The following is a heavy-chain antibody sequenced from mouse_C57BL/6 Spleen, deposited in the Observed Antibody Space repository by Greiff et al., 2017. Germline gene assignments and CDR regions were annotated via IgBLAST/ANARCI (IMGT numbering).Heavy chain of an antibody. J-gene: IGHJ4*01. Sequence: VQGVESGAELMKPGASVKLSCKATGYTFTGYWIEWVKQRPGHGLEWIGESLPGSGSTNYNEKFKGKATFTADTSSNTAYMQLSSLTTEDSAIYYCARWGTITTVVARDAMDYWGQGTSVTVSS. V-gene: IGHV1-9*01. CDR1: GYTFTGYW. D-gene: IGHD1-1*01. CDR2: SLPGSGST. CDR3: ARWGTITTVVARDAMDY.